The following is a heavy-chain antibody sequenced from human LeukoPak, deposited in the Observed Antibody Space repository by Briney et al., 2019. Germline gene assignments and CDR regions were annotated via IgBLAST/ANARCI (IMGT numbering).Heavy chain of an antibody. CDR3: ARERSGYYRDAFDI. V-gene: IGHV1-18*04. J-gene: IGHJ3*02. Sequence: ASVKVSCKASGYTFTSYGFSWVRQAPGQDLEWMGWISAHNANTNYAQKLQGRVTMTTDTSTSTAYMELTSLRSDDTAVYYCARERSGYYRDAFDIWGQGTMVTVSS. D-gene: IGHD3-9*01. CDR2: ISAHNANT. CDR1: GYTFTSYG.